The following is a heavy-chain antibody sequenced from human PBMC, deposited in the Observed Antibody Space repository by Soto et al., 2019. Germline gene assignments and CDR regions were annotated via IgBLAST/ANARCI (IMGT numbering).Heavy chain of an antibody. D-gene: IGHD3-22*01. CDR1: GGSISSSDFY. CDR3: AVVDSTGNWFDP. Sequence: QLQFQESGPGLVKPSETLSLTCTVSGGSISSSDFYWGWLRQPPGKGLDFIGSMYYSGTTYYNPSLKNRITISVDTSKNQFSLKLISVTAADTAVYYCAVVDSTGNWFDPWGQGALVTVSS. V-gene: IGHV4-39*01. J-gene: IGHJ5*02. CDR2: MYYSGTT.